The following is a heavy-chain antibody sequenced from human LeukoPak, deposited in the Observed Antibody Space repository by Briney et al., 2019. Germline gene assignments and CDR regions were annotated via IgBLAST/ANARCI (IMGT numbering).Heavy chain of an antibody. V-gene: IGHV4-30-4*08. CDR1: GGSISSGDYY. D-gene: IGHD6-6*01. CDR3: ARDHSSSSNPPLNAFDI. Sequence: SETLSLTCTVSGGSISSGDYYWSWIRQPPGKGLEWIGYIYYSGSTYYNPSLKSRVTISVDRSKNQFSLKLSSVTAADTAVYYCARDHSSSSNPPLNAFDIWGQGTMVTVSS. CDR2: IYYSGST. J-gene: IGHJ3*02.